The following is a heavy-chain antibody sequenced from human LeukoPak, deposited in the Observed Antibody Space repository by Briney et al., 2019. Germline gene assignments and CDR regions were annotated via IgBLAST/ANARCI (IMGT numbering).Heavy chain of an antibody. V-gene: IGHV4-61*02. CDR1: GGSISSSSYY. J-gene: IGHJ3*01. CDR3: ARDEGYDSS. Sequence: SETLSLTCTVSGGSISSSSYYWSWIRQPAGKGLEWIGRIYTSGSTNYNPSLKSRVTMSVDTSKNQFSLKLSSVTAADTAVYYCARDEGYDSSWGQGTMVTVSS. D-gene: IGHD3-22*01. CDR2: IYTSGST.